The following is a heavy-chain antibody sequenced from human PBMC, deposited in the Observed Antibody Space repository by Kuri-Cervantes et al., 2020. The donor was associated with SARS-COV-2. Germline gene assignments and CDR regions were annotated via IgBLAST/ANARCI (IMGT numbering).Heavy chain of an antibody. V-gene: IGHV1-2*06. Sequence: ASVKVSCKASGYTFSAYYMHWVRQAPGQGLEWMGRINPNSGGTNYAQNFQGRVTMTRDTSISTAYMELSSLRSDDTAFYYCATVGDHYDSSAYFEYWGQGTLVTVSS. CDR1: GYTFSAYY. CDR3: ATVGDHYDSSAYFEY. D-gene: IGHD3-22*01. J-gene: IGHJ4*02. CDR2: INPNSGGT.